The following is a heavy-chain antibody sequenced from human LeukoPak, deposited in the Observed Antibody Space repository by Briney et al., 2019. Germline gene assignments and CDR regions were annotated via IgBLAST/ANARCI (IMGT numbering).Heavy chain of an antibody. Sequence: GGSLRLSCAASGFTFSSYGMHWVRQAPGKGLEWVAVISYDGSNKYYADSVKGRFTISRDNSKNTLYLQMNSLRAEDTAVYYCAKGEFDYWGQGTLVTVSS. CDR2: ISYDGSNK. CDR3: AKGEFDY. CDR1: GFTFSSYG. V-gene: IGHV3-30*18. D-gene: IGHD3-10*01. J-gene: IGHJ4*02.